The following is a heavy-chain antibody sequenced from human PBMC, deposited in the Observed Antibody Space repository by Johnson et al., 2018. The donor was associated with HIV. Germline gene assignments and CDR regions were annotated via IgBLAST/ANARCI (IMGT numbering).Heavy chain of an antibody. J-gene: IGHJ3*02. D-gene: IGHD3-3*01. CDR2: IKSKTDGGTT. CDR3: TTRTQEGYNFWSGYYNEVNFDI. CDR1: GFTFSNAW. V-gene: IGHV3-15*01. Sequence: VQLVESGGGVVQPGGSLRLSCAESGFTFSNAWMSWVRQAPGKGLEWVGRIKSKTDGGTTDYAAPVNGRFTISRDDSKNTLYLQMTSLKTEDTAVYYCTTRTQEGYNFWSGYYNEVNFDIWGQGTMVTVSS.